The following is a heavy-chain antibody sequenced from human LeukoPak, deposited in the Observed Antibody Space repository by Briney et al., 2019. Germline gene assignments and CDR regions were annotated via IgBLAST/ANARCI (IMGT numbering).Heavy chain of an antibody. Sequence: GGSLRLSCATSGFTFSSNWMSWVRQAPGKGLAWVSRINSDGSSTSYADSVKGRFTISRDNAKNTLYLQMNSLRAEDTAVYYCAREGRDFWSGYRPRFDYYYYGMDVWGQGTTVTVSS. D-gene: IGHD3-3*01. CDR2: INSDGSST. V-gene: IGHV3-74*01. CDR3: AREGRDFWSGYRPRFDYYYYGMDV. J-gene: IGHJ6*02. CDR1: GFTFSSNW.